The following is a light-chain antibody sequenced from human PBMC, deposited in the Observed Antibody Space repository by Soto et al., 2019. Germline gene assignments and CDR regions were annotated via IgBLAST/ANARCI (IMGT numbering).Light chain of an antibody. CDR1: QSISSW. J-gene: IGKJ1*01. CDR2: KAS. Sequence: DIQMTQSPSTLSASAGDRVTITCRASQSISSWLAWYQQKPGKAPKLLIYKASILESGVPSRFSGSESGTEFTLTISSLQPDDFATYYCQQYNSYSWTFGQGTKVEIK. V-gene: IGKV1-5*03. CDR3: QQYNSYSWT.